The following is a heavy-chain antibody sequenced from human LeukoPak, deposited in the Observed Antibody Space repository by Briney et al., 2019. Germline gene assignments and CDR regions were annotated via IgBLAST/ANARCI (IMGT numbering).Heavy chain of an antibody. J-gene: IGHJ4*02. CDR3: AGVVVPAASLLRYFDWYQY. Sequence: ASVKVSCKASGGTFSSYAIIWVRQAPGQGLEWMGRIIPILGIANYTQKFQGRVTITADKSTSTAYMELSSLRSEDTAVYYCAGVVVPAASLLRYFDWYQYWGQGTLVTVSS. V-gene: IGHV1-69*04. CDR1: GGTFSSYA. D-gene: IGHD3-9*01. CDR2: IIPILGIA.